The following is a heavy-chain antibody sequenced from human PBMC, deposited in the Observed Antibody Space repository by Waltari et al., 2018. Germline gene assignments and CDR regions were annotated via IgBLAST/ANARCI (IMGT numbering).Heavy chain of an antibody. CDR1: GGSISSYY. CDR2: SYYSGST. CDR3: ARDLICSGGSCYPNWYFDL. J-gene: IGHJ2*01. Sequence: QVQLQESGPGLVKPSETLSLTCTVSGGSISSYYWSWIRQPPGKGLEWIGYSYYSGSTNYNPSLKSRVTISVDTSKNQFSLKLSSVTAADTAVYYCARDLICSGGSCYPNWYFDLWGRGTLVTVSS. V-gene: IGHV4-59*01. D-gene: IGHD2-15*01.